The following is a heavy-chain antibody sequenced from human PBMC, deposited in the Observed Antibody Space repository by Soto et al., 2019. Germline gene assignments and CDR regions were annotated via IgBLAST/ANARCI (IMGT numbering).Heavy chain of an antibody. D-gene: IGHD4-17*01. V-gene: IGHV3-23*01. CDR1: GFTFSNYA. CDR3: GKDANGDYGGAFDI. Sequence: EVQLLESGGGLVQPGESLRLSCAASGFTFSNYAMSWVRQAPGKGPEWVAGIAANGGAAYLADSVKGRFTISRDNSKNTLYLQMNSLRPDDTALYYCGKDANGDYGGAFDICGQVTMVTVSS. J-gene: IGHJ3*02. CDR2: IAANGGAA.